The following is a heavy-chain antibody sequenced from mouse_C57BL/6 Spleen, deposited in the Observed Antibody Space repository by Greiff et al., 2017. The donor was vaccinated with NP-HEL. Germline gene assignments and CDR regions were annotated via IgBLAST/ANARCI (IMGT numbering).Heavy chain of an antibody. CDR2: INPNNGGT. CDR1: GYTFTDYY. Sequence: EVQLQQSGPELVKPGASVKISCKASGYTFTDYYMNWVKQSHGKSLEWIGDINPNNGGTSYNQKFKGKATLTVDKSSSTAYMELRSLTSEDSADYYCAREGGLATGYFDVWGTGTTVTVSS. J-gene: IGHJ1*03. D-gene: IGHD1-1*01. CDR3: AREGGLATGYFDV. V-gene: IGHV1-26*01.